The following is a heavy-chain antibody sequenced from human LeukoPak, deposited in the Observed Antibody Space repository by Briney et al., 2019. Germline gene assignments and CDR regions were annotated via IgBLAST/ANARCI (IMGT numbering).Heavy chain of an antibody. Sequence: PGGSLRLSCAASGFTFSSYCMNWVRQAPGKGLEWVSSISTSSSYIYYADSVKGRFTISRHNAKNSLYLQVNSLRAEDTAVYYCARGADNSGSFVILDYWGQGTLVTVSS. V-gene: IGHV3-21*01. CDR3: ARGADNSGSFVILDY. CDR2: ISTSSSYI. J-gene: IGHJ4*02. CDR1: GFTFSSYC. D-gene: IGHD3-10*01.